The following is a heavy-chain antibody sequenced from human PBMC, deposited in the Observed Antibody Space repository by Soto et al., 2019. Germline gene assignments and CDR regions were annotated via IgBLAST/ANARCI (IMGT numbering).Heavy chain of an antibody. V-gene: IGHV2-5*01. CDR3: AHSDGGYEIIYFDF. CDR2: IYYNDDR. D-gene: IGHD5-12*01. J-gene: IGHJ4*02. CDR1: GFSFTTAGVA. Sequence: QITLQESGPTLVKPTQTLTLTCTFSGFSFTTAGVAVGWIRQNPGGALEWLTLIYYNDDRRFSPSLKTRLTITGDTYKNQVVLSLTNVDPGDTATYFCAHSDGGYEIIYFDFWGQGIPVTVSS.